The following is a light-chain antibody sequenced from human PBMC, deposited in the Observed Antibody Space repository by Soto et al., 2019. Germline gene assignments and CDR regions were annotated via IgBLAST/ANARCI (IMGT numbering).Light chain of an antibody. J-gene: IGKJ4*01. CDR2: KAS. V-gene: IGKV1-5*03. Sequence: DIKMNQSACNLSAYVGGRVTISSRASQSISSWLAWYQQKPGKAPKLLIYKASSLESGVPSRFSGSGSGTEFTLTISSLQPDDFATYYCQQYNSYPLTFGGGTKVDI. CDR1: QSISSW. CDR3: QQYNSYPLT.